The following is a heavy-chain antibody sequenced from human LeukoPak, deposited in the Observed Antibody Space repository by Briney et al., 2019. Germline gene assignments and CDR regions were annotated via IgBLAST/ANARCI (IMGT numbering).Heavy chain of an antibody. CDR2: INHSGST. J-gene: IGHJ4*02. V-gene: IGHV4-34*01. CDR3: ARPQRKAVAAKSSFDY. CDR1: GGSFSGYY. Sequence: SETLSLTCAVYGGSFSGYYWSWIRQPPEKGLEWIGEINHSGSTNYNPSLKSRVTISVDTSKNQFSLKLSSVTAADTAVYYCARPQRKAVAAKSSFDYWGQGTLVTVSS. D-gene: IGHD6-19*01.